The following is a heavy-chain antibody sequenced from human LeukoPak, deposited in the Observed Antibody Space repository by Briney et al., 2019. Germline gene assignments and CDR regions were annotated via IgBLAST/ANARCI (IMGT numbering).Heavy chain of an antibody. CDR1: GGSISSGGYY. D-gene: IGHD7-27*01. CDR2: IHYSGST. Sequence: PSETLSLTCTVSGGSISSGGYYWSWIRQHPGKGLEWIGYIHYSGSTYYNPSLKSRVTISVDTSKNQFSLKLSSVTAADTAVYYCARDNWGGDGAFDIWGQGTMVTVSS. V-gene: IGHV4-31*03. J-gene: IGHJ3*02. CDR3: ARDNWGGDGAFDI.